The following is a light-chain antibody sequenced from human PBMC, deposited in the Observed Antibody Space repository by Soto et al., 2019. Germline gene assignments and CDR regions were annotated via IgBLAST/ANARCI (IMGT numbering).Light chain of an antibody. V-gene: IGKV1-5*03. Sequence: DIQMTQSPSTLSGSVGDRVTITCRASQTISSWLAWYQQKPGKAPKLLIYKASTLKSGVPSRFSGSGSGTEFTLNISSLQPDDFETYYCQHYNSYSESFGQGTQVHI. J-gene: IGKJ1*01. CDR3: QHYNSYSES. CDR1: QTISSW. CDR2: KAS.